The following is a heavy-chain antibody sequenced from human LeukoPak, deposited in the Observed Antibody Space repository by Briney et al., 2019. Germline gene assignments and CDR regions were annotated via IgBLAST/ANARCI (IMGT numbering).Heavy chain of an antibody. CDR1: GYTFTSYD. D-gene: IGHD6-13*01. Sequence: SVKVSCKASGYTFTSYDINWVRQAPGQGLEWMGGIIPIFGTANYAQKFQGRVTITADESTSTAYMELSSLRSEDTAVYYCASGYSSSWSQTRNWFDPWGQGTLVTVSS. V-gene: IGHV1-69*13. CDR3: ASGYSSSWSQTRNWFDP. CDR2: IIPIFGTA. J-gene: IGHJ5*02.